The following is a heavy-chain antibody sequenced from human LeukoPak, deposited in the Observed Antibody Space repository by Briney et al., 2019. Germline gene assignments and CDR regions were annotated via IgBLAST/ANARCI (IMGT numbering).Heavy chain of an antibody. CDR2: IYYSGST. J-gene: IGHJ4*02. V-gene: IGHV4-59*08. CDR1: GGSISSYY. CDR3: ASRSSWYSPFDY. D-gene: IGHD6-13*01. Sequence: PSETLSLTCTVSGGSISSYYWSWIRQPPGKGLEWIGYIYYSGSTNYNPSLKSRVTISVDTSKNQFSLKLSSVTAADTAVYYCASRSSWYSPFDYWGQGTLVTVSS.